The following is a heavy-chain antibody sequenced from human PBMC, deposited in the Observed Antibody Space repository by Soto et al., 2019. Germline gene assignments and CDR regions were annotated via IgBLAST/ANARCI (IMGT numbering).Heavy chain of an antibody. CDR1: GGSVTNSSYY. D-gene: IGHD4-17*01. CDR3: VSQRTTVQTQAYFDY. J-gene: IGHJ4*02. Sequence: PSETLSLTCTVSGGSVTNSSYYWGWIRQSPGKGLEGIGSVYYRGRSYSKSSVKSRGTISVDTSKNRFSLSLNSVTASDTAVYFCVSQRTTVQTQAYFDYWGQGALVTVSS. CDR2: VYYRGRS. V-gene: IGHV4-39*01.